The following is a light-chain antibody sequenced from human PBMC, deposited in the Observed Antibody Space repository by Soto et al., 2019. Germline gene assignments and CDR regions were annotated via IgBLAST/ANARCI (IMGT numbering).Light chain of an antibody. J-gene: IGKJ4*01. CDR3: QQYKDWPSLT. Sequence: EIVMTQSPATLSVSPGERATLSCRASQSVGSDLAWYQQKPGQAPRLVIYSASTRATGIPARFSGSGSGTEFTLTISSLQSEDFAIYYCQQYKDWPSLTFGGGTRVEIK. V-gene: IGKV3-15*01. CDR2: SAS. CDR1: QSVGSD.